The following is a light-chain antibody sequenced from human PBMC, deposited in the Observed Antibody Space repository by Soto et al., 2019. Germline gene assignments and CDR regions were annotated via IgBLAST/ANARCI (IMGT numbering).Light chain of an antibody. Sequence: EILMTQSPDTLSVSPGESATLSCRASQRVYSNLAWYQQRPGQASRLLIYGASTRATGVPARFSGRGSGTEFTLTISSLQSEDFAVYYCQQYTNWPPNTFGQGTRLEMK. CDR1: QRVYSN. J-gene: IGKJ5*01. CDR2: GAS. CDR3: QQYTNWPPNT. V-gene: IGKV3-15*01.